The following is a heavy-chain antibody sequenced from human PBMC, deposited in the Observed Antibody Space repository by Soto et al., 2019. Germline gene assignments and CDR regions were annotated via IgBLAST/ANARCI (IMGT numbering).Heavy chain of an antibody. D-gene: IGHD3-22*01. V-gene: IGHV2-5*02. Sequence: QITLKESGPTLVKPTQTLTLTCTSSGFSLSTSGVGVGWIRQPPGKALEWLALIYWDDDKRYSPSLKSRLTITKDTSKNQVVLTMTNMDPVDTATYYCARSYYYDSSGTNWFDPWGQGTLVTISS. CDR2: IYWDDDK. J-gene: IGHJ5*02. CDR1: GFSLSTSGVG. CDR3: ARSYYYDSSGTNWFDP.